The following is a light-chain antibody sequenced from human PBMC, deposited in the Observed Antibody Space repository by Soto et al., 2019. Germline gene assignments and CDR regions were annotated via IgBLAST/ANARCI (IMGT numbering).Light chain of an antibody. CDR1: SSNIGNNY. V-gene: IGLV1-51*01. CDR3: GTWDSSLSAWV. Sequence: QSVLTQPPSVSAAPGQKVAISCSASSSNIGNNYVSWYQQLPGTAPKLLIYDNNNRPSGIPDRFSGSKSGTSATLGITGLQTGDEADYYCGTWDSSLSAWVFGGGTKLTVL. J-gene: IGLJ3*02. CDR2: DNN.